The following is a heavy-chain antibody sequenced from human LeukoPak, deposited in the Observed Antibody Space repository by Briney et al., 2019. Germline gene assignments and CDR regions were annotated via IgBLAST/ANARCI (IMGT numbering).Heavy chain of an antibody. J-gene: IGHJ4*02. CDR1: GFPFSNYA. V-gene: IGHV3-23*01. D-gene: IGHD3-22*01. CDR2: ISDSGDRT. CDR3: AKGLGTSGYHDY. Sequence: PGGSLRLSCAASGFPFSNYAMTWVRQAPGKGLERVSGISDSGDRTYYADSVKGRFTISRDNSKSMLYLQMNSLRVGDTALYYCAKGLGTSGYHDYWGQGTLVTVSS.